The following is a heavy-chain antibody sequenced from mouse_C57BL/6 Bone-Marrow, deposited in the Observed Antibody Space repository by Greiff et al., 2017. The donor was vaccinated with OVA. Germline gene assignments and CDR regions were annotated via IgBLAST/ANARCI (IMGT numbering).Heavy chain of an antibody. V-gene: IGHV1-18*01. CDR3: ARTGKILWAMDY. Sequence: EVHLVESGPELVKPGASVKIPCKASGYTFTDYNMDWVKQSHGKSLEWIGDINPNNGGTIYNQKFKGKATLTVDKSSSTDYMELRSLTSEDTAVYYCARTGKILWAMDYWGQGTSVTVSS. CDR2: INPNNGGT. D-gene: IGHD1-1*02. J-gene: IGHJ4*01. CDR1: GYTFTDYN.